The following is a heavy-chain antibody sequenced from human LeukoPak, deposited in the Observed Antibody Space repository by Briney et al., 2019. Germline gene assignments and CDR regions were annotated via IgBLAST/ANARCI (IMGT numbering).Heavy chain of an antibody. J-gene: IGHJ6*02. V-gene: IGHV3-53*01. CDR1: GFTVSSNY. Sequence: SGGSLRLSCAASGFTVSSNYMSWVRQAPGKGLEWLSVIYSGGSTYYADSVKGRFTISRDNSKNTLYLQMNSLRAEDTAVYYCARYGFYSSGWYGPGDYYYGMDVWGQGTTVTVSS. CDR3: ARYGFYSSGWYGPGDYYYGMDV. CDR2: IYSGGST. D-gene: IGHD6-19*01.